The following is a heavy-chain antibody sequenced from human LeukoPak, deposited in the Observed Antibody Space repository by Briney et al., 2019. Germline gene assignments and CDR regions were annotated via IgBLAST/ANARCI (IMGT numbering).Heavy chain of an antibody. Sequence: GASVKVSCKASGYTFTSYGISWVRQAPGQGLEWMGWISAYNGNTNYAQKLQGRVTMTTDTSTSTAYMELRSLRSDDTAVYYCARGYPFLGYSSGYDYWGQGTLVTVSS. V-gene: IGHV1-18*01. CDR2: ISAYNGNT. CDR1: GYTFTSYG. CDR3: ARGYPFLGYSSGYDY. J-gene: IGHJ4*02. D-gene: IGHD6-19*01.